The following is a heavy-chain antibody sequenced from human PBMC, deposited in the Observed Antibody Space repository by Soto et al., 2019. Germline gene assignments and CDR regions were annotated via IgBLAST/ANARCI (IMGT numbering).Heavy chain of an antibody. J-gene: IGHJ4*02. V-gene: IGHV3-7*02. Sequence: RLSCAASGFSFSNHWMSWVRQAPGKGLEWVANLKPDGSQKWYVDSVKGRFAISRDNSKNSLFLQMNSLRDEDTAVYYCARGLYYYDSSGYWGYWGQGTLVTVSS. CDR1: GFSFSNHW. D-gene: IGHD3-22*01. CDR2: LKPDGSQK. CDR3: ARGLYYYDSSGYWGY.